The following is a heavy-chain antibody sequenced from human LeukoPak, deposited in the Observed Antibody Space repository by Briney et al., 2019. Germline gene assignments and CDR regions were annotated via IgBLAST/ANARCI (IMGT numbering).Heavy chain of an antibody. CDR3: TRDFGWQQFDS. Sequence: SGGSLRLSCAASGFTFSSAWMTWVRQAPGKGPEWVANINGDGSERYYVASVKGRFTISRDNAKNSPYLQMNSLRAEDTAVYYCTRDFGWQQFDSWGQGTLVTVSS. D-gene: IGHD5-24*01. CDR1: GFTFSSAW. J-gene: IGHJ4*02. CDR2: INGDGSER. V-gene: IGHV3-7*01.